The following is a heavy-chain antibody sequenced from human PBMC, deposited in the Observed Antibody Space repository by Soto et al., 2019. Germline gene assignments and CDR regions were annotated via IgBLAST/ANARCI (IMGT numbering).Heavy chain of an antibody. CDR3: ARAFGSTMPSLV. V-gene: IGHV4-59*01. Sequence: PSETLSLTCSVSGGPISSYYWNWIRQPPGKGLEWIGYVFYTGSTDYNPSLKSRVTMSIDTSRNQFSLKLTSVSAADTAVYYCARAFGSTMPSLVWGQGTLVTV. CDR2: VFYTGST. J-gene: IGHJ4*02. D-gene: IGHD2-2*01. CDR1: GGPISSYY.